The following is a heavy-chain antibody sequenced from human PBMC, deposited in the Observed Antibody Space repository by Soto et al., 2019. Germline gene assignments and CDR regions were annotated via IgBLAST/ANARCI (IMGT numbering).Heavy chain of an antibody. J-gene: IGHJ6*02. V-gene: IGHV3-66*04. CDR3: ARQTGSYYFYGMDV. Sequence: GGSLRLSCAASGFTVSSNYMSWVRQAPGKGLEWVSVIYSGGSTYYADSVKGRFTISRDNSKNTLYLQMNSLRAEDTAVYYCARQTGSYYFYGMDVWGQGTTVTVS. D-gene: IGHD3-9*01. CDR1: GFTVSSNY. CDR2: IYSGGST.